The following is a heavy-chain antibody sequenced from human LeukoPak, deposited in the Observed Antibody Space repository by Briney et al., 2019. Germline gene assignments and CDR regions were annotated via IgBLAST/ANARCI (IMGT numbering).Heavy chain of an antibody. D-gene: IGHD6-6*01. CDR1: GFTFSSYA. J-gene: IGHJ4*02. Sequence: GGSLRLSCAASGFTFSSYAMHWVRQAPGKGLEWVAVISYDGSNKYYADSVKGRFTISRDNSKNTLYLQMNSLRDEDTAVYYCARDSSSLDYWGQGTLVTVSS. V-gene: IGHV3-30*01. CDR3: ARDSSSLDY. CDR2: ISYDGSNK.